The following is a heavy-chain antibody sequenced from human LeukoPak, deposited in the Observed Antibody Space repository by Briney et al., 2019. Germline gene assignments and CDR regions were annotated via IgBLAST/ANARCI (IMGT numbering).Heavy chain of an antibody. V-gene: IGHV4-4*07. CDR1: GGSTSGYY. CDR2: IFSSGRN. D-gene: IGHD3-16*01. J-gene: IGHJ4*02. CDR3: AREAGDYDAGGHPPTPYYFDL. Sequence: SETLSLTCNVSGGSTSGYYWSWIRQPAGKGLEWMGRIFSSGRNNYNPSLKSRLMVAVDPSKNQFSLRLSSVTAADTAVYYCAREAGDYDAGGHPPTPYYFDLWGQGTLVTVSS.